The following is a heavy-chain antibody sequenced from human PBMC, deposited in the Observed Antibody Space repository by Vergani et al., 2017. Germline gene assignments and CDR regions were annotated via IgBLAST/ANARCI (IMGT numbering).Heavy chain of an antibody. V-gene: IGHV3-23*04. CDR1: GFTFSSYA. CDR3: APGLTGDSFDI. Sequence: VQLVESGGGVVQPGRSLRLSCAASGFTFSSYAMSWVRQAPGKGLEWVSAISGSGGSTYYADSVKGRFTISRDKSKNTLYLQMNSLRAEDTAVYYCAPGLTGDSFDIWGQGTMVTVSS. J-gene: IGHJ3*02. CDR2: ISGSGGST. D-gene: IGHD2-15*01.